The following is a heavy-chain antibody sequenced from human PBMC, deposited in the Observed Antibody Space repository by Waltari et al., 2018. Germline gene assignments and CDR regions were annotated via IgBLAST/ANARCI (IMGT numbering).Heavy chain of an antibody. CDR1: GFTFSSYA. CDR2: ISSNGGST. V-gene: IGHV3-64*01. Sequence: EVQLVESGGGLVQPGGSLSLSCAASGFTFSSYAMHWVRQAPGKGLEYVSAISSNGGSTYYANSVKGRFTISRDNSKNTLYLQMGSLRAEDMAVYYCARGVTIFYGMDVWGQGTTVTVSS. D-gene: IGHD3-9*01. J-gene: IGHJ6*02. CDR3: ARGVTIFYGMDV.